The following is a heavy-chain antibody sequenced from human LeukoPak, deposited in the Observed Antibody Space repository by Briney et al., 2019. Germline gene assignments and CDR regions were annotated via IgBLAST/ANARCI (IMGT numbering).Heavy chain of an antibody. Sequence: ASVKVSCKASGYSFTDYYIHWVRQAPGQGLEWMGWINLNSGGTNYVQKFQGRVTMTRDTSISTVYMEVNRLTSDDTAVYYCARDGGFAYWGQGTLVTVSS. CDR1: GYSFTDYY. CDR3: ARDGGFAY. J-gene: IGHJ4*02. D-gene: IGHD3-16*01. CDR2: INLNSGGT. V-gene: IGHV1-2*02.